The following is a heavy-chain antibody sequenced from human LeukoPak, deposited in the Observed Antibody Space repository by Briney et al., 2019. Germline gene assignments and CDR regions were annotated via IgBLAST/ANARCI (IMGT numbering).Heavy chain of an antibody. CDR1: GFTFSSYG. D-gene: IGHD4-17*01. V-gene: IGHV3-30*02. CDR2: IRYDGSNK. CDR3: AKDYGDYFHDWFDP. J-gene: IGHJ5*02. Sequence: GGALRLSCAASGFTFSSYGMHWVRQAPGKGLEWVAFIRYDGSNKYYADSVKGRFTISRDNSKNTLYLQMNSLRAEDTAVYYCAKDYGDYFHDWFDPWGQGTLVTVSS.